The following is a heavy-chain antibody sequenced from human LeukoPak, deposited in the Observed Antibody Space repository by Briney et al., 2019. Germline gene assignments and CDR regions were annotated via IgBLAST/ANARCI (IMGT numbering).Heavy chain of an antibody. Sequence: GRSLRLSCAASGFTFSSYAMHWVRQAPGKGLEWVAVISYDGSNKKYADSVKGRFTISRDNSKNTLYLQMNSLRAEDTAVYYCAKSLVGKRYYYYYMDVWGKGTTVTISS. D-gene: IGHD1-26*01. CDR3: AKSLVGKRYYYYYMDV. CDR1: GFTFSSYA. CDR2: ISYDGSNK. J-gene: IGHJ6*03. V-gene: IGHV3-30*04.